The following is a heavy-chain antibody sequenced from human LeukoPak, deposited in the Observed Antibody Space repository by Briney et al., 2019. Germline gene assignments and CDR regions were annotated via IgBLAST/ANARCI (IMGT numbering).Heavy chain of an antibody. Sequence: SETLSLTCIVSGDSISGFYWSWLRQPPGKGLEWIGYIYYSGSTNYNPSLKSRVTISVDTSKNQFSLKLTSVTAADTAVYYCAREVVAAAGTVDYWGQGTLVTVSS. J-gene: IGHJ4*02. V-gene: IGHV4-59*01. CDR3: AREVVAAAGTVDY. CDR2: IYYSGST. CDR1: GDSISGFY. D-gene: IGHD6-13*01.